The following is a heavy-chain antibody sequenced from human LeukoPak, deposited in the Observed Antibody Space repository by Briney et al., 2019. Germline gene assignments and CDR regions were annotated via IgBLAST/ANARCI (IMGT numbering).Heavy chain of an antibody. CDR1: GFTFSSYS. J-gene: IGHJ4*02. CDR3: ARDLSPDYYDSSGYHGVFDY. D-gene: IGHD3-22*01. Sequence: PGGSLRLSCAASGFTFSSYSMNWVRQAPGKGLEWVSSISSSSSSYIYYADSVKGRFTISRDNAKNSLYLQMNSLRAEDTAVYYCARDLSPDYYDSSGYHGVFDYWGQGTLVTVSS. CDR2: ISSSSSSYI. V-gene: IGHV3-21*01.